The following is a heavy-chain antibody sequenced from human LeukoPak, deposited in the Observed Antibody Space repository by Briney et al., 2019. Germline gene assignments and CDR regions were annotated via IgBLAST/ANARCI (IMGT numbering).Heavy chain of an antibody. CDR3: ARGLRYSSSWYNFDY. Sequence: GGSLRLSCVASGFTFSSSSMNWVRQAPGKGLEWVSYISIGSTTIYYADSVKGRFTISRDNAKNSLYLQMNSLRDEDTAVYYCARGLRYSSSWYNFDYWGQGTLVTVSS. J-gene: IGHJ4*02. D-gene: IGHD6-13*01. V-gene: IGHV3-48*02. CDR2: ISIGSTTI. CDR1: GFTFSSSS.